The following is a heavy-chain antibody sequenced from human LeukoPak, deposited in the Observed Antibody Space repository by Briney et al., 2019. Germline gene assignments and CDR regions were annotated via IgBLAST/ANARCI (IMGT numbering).Heavy chain of an antibody. Sequence: SETLSLTCAVYGGSFTDYYWIWIRQPPGKGLEWIGEINHSGSTNYSPSLNSRVTISVDTSKNQFSLKMTSVTAADTAIYYCARSRVGTTIGHYHYMDVWGKGTTVIVSS. J-gene: IGHJ6*03. CDR2: INHSGST. V-gene: IGHV4-34*01. CDR3: ARSRVGTTIGHYHYMDV. D-gene: IGHD1-1*01. CDR1: GGSFTDYY.